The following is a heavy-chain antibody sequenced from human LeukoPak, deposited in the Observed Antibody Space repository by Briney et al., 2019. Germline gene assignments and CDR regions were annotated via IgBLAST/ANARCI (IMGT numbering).Heavy chain of an antibody. CDR3: ARENAHYDFWSGYFDY. J-gene: IGHJ4*02. Sequence: SVKVSCKASGGTFSSYAISWVRQAPGQGLEWMGGIIPIFGTANYAQKFQGRVTITTDESTSTAYMELSSLRSEDTAVYYCARENAHYDFWSGYFDYWGQGTLVTVSS. CDR2: IIPIFGTA. CDR1: GGTFSSYA. V-gene: IGHV1-69*05. D-gene: IGHD3-3*01.